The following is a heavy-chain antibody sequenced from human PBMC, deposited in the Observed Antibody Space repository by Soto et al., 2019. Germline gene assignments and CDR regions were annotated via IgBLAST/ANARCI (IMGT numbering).Heavy chain of an antibody. CDR1: GYTFTSYG. CDR3: AREVRTVTAFDY. Sequence: ASVKVSCKASGYTFTSYGISWVRQAPGQGPEWMGWISAYNGNTNYAQKLQGRVTMTTDTSTSTAYMELRSLRSDDTAVYYCAREVRTVTAFDYWGQGTLVTVSS. D-gene: IGHD2-21*02. J-gene: IGHJ4*02. CDR2: ISAYNGNT. V-gene: IGHV1-18*04.